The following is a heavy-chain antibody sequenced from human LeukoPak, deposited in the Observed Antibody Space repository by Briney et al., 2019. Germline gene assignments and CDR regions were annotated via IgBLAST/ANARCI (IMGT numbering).Heavy chain of an antibody. V-gene: IGHV3-23*01. D-gene: IGHD6-19*01. CDR3: AKASIAVAGSVYFQH. CDR1: GFTFSSYS. J-gene: IGHJ1*01. CDR2: ISGSGGST. Sequence: GGSLRLSCAASGFTFSSYSMNWVRQAPGKGLEWVSAISGSGGSTYYADSVKGRFTISRDNSKNTLYLQMNSLRAEDTAVYYCAKASIAVAGSVYFQHWGQGTLVTVSS.